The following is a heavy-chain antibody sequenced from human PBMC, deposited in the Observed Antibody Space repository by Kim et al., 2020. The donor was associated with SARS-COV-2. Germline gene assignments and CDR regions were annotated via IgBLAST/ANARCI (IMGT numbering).Heavy chain of an antibody. J-gene: IGHJ4*02. CDR1: GSTFSDLY. CDR3: ARSGLDS. CDR2: INPNSGAT. V-gene: IGHV1-2*02. Sequence: VKVSCKASGSTFSDLYVHWVRQAPGQGLEWMGWINPNSGATNYAPRFQGRVTMTRHTSISTAYMELNRLRSDDTAMYYCARSGLDSWGQGTLVTVSS.